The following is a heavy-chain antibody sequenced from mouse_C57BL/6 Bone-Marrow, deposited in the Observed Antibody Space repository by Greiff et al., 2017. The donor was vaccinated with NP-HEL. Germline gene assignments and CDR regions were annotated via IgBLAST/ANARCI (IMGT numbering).Heavy chain of an antibody. Sequence: EVQGVESGGDLVKPGGSLKLSCAASGFTFSSYGMSWVRQTPDKRLEWVATISSGGSYTYYPDSVKGRLTISRDNAKNTLYLQMSSLKSEDTAMYYCARQDTTVVARYYAMDYWGQGTSVTVSS. CDR1: GFTFSSYG. J-gene: IGHJ4*01. CDR3: ARQDTTVVARYYAMDY. CDR2: ISSGGSYT. V-gene: IGHV5-6*01. D-gene: IGHD1-1*01.